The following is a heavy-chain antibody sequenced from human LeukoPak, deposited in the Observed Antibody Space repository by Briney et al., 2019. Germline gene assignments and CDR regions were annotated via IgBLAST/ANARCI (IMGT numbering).Heavy chain of an antibody. CDR1: ALTLSLEG. Sequence: GGSLRLSFPSSALTLSLEGMQVCSQAPGKGLEWVAFIRYDGSDKYYADSVKGRFAICRDNSKNTLCLQMSSRRTADKAVYFCAKKLVASAVYHWGQGTLVTVSS. CDR3: AKKLVASAVYH. V-gene: IGHV3-30*02. J-gene: IGHJ5*02. D-gene: IGHD2-15*01. CDR2: IRYDGSDK.